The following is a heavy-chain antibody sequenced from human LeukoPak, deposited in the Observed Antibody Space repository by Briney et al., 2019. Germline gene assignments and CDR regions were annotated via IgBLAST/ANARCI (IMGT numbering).Heavy chain of an antibody. J-gene: IGHJ6*03. V-gene: IGHV1-69*04. CDR1: GGTFSSYA. CDR2: IIPILGIA. CDR3: ARDGSVVPAANRDYYYYMDV. D-gene: IGHD2-2*01. Sequence: GSSVKVSCKASGGTFSSYAISWVRQAPGQGLEWMGRIIPILGIANYAQKFQGRVTITADESTSTAYMELSSLRSEDTAVYYCARDGSVVPAANRDYYYYMDVWGKGTTVTVSS.